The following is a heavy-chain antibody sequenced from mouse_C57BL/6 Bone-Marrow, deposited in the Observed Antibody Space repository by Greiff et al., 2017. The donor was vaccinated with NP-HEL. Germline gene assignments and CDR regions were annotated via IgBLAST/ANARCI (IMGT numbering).Heavy chain of an antibody. CDR1: GFNIKDYY. CDR3: ARDYGSFYYYAMDY. CDR2: IDPEDGET. V-gene: IGHV14-2*01. Sequence: VQLKESGAELVKPGASVKLSCTASGFNIKDYYMHWVKQRTEQGLEWIGRIDPEDGETKYAPKFQGKATMTADTSSNTAYLQLSSLTSEDTAVYYCARDYGSFYYYAMDYWGQGTSVTVSS. D-gene: IGHD1-1*01. J-gene: IGHJ4*01.